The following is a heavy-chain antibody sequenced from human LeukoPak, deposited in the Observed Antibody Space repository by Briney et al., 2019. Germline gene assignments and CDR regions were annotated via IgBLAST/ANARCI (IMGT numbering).Heavy chain of an antibody. CDR1: GYTFTGYY. V-gene: IGHV1-2*02. CDR3: ARDLPLWFGELFTNY. CDR2: INPNSGGT. J-gene: IGHJ4*02. D-gene: IGHD3-10*01. Sequence: ASMKVSCKASGYTFTGYYMHWVRQAPGQGLEWMGWINPNSGGTNYAQKFQGRVTMTRDTSISTAYMELSRLRSDDTAVYYCARDLPLWFGELFTNYWGQGTLVTVSS.